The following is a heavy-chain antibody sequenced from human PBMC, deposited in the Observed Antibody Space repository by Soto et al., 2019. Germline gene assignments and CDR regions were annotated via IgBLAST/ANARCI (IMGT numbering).Heavy chain of an antibody. Sequence: PGGSLRLSCAASGFTFSSYAMSWVRQAPGKGLEWVSATTDSGGSTYYTDSVKGRFTISRDNSKNTLFLQMNSLRAEDTAVYYCAKGRGAANYYFDYWGQGTLVTVSS. V-gene: IGHV3-23*01. CDR1: GFTFSSYA. J-gene: IGHJ4*02. CDR3: AKGRGAANYYFDY. CDR2: TTDSGGST. D-gene: IGHD2-15*01.